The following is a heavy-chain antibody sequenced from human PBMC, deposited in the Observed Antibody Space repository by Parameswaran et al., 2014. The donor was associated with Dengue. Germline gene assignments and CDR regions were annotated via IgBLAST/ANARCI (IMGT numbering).Heavy chain of an antibody. Sequence: AISSARWIRQPPGKGLEWIGYIYYSGSTNYNPSLKSRVTISVDTSKNQFSLKLSSVTAADTAVYYCARVDSTRGEYYFDYWGQGTLVTVSS. J-gene: IGHJ4*02. V-gene: IGHV4-59*01. CDR3: ARVDSTRGEYYFDY. D-gene: IGHD3-16*01. CDR2: IYYSGST. CDR1: AISSA.